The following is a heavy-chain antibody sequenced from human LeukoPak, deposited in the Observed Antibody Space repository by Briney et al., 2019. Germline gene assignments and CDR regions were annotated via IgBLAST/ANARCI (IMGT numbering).Heavy chain of an antibody. D-gene: IGHD1-26*01. J-gene: IGHJ4*02. Sequence: SETLSLTCTVSGGSVSSGSYYWSWIRQPPGKGLEWIGYIYYSGSTNYNPSLNSRVTISVDTSKNQFSLKLSSVSAADTAVYYCARDVGSGSYPHFDYWGQGTLVAVSS. CDR1: GGSVSSGSYY. V-gene: IGHV4-61*01. CDR2: IYYSGST. CDR3: ARDVGSGSYPHFDY.